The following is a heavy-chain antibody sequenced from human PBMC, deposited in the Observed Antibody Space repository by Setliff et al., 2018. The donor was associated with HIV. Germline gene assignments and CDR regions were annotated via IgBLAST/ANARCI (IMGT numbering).Heavy chain of an antibody. Sequence: PSETLSLTCSVSGDSVIKNKFYWGWIRQAPAKGLEWIGTLYDTGRTYYNPALKSRVSIFVDTTKNEFSLNLRSVTAADTAVYYCARAPGVTPFDHWGPGTLVTVSS. CDR3: ARAPGVTPFDH. CDR2: LYDTGRT. D-gene: IGHD2-21*02. CDR1: GDSVIKNKFY. V-gene: IGHV4-39*07. J-gene: IGHJ4*02.